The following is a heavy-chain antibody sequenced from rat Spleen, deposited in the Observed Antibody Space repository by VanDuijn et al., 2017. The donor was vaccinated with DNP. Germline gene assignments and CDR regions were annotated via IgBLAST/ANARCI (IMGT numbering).Heavy chain of an antibody. J-gene: IGHJ2*01. CDR1: GFTFNNYW. D-gene: IGHD3-4*01. V-gene: IGHV5-31*01. CDR3: AKPDY. CDR2: ITSGGDNT. Sequence: EVQLVESGGDLVQPGRSLKLSCVASGFTFNNYWMTWIRQVPGKGLDWVASITSGGDNTFYPDSVKGRFTISRDNARSTLYLQMDSLRSEDTATYYCAKPDYWGQGVMVTVSS.